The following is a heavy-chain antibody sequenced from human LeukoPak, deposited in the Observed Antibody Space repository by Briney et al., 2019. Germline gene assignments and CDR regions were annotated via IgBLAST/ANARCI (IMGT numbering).Heavy chain of an antibody. J-gene: IGHJ4*02. V-gene: IGHV3-74*01. CDR1: GFTFSSYW. CDR3: ARAGYSSGWYGY. D-gene: IGHD6-19*01. Sequence: PGGSLRLSCAASGFTFSSYWMHWVRQAPGKGLVWVSRINSDGSSTSYADPVKGRFTISRDNAKNTLYLQMNSLRAEDTAVYYCARAGYSSGWYGYWGQGTLVTVSS. CDR2: INSDGSST.